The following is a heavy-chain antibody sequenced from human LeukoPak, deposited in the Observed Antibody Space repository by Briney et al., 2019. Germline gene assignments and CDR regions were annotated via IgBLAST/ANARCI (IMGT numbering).Heavy chain of an antibody. CDR1: GYTFTGYY. V-gene: IGHV1-2*02. CDR2: INPNSGGT. CDR3: ARAVLVAAAGTNWFDP. Sequence: ASVTVSFKASGYTFTGYYMHWVRQAPGQGLEWMGWINPNSGGTNYAQKFQGRVTMTRDTSISTAYMELSRLRSDDTAVYYCARAVLVAAAGTNWFDPWGQGTLVTVSS. J-gene: IGHJ5*02. D-gene: IGHD6-13*01.